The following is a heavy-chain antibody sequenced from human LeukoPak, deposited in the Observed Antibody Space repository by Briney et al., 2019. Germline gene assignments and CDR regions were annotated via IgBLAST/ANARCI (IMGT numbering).Heavy chain of an antibody. CDR3: TKDLILPAYQPFDY. D-gene: IGHD3-9*01. CDR1: GLNLSLHA. V-gene: IGHV3-23*01. CDR2: IRSDSSTA. Sequence: GGSLGLSCEASGLNLSLHAMSWVRKTPGKGLGWVADIRSDSSTAAYADSVKGRFTISRDNSKMTLYLQMDSLRAEDTAVYYCTKDLILPAYQPFDYWGPGTLVTVSS. J-gene: IGHJ4*02.